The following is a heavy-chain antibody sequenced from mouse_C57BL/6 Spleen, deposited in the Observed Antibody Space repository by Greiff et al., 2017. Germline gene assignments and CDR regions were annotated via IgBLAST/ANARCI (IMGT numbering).Heavy chain of an antibody. J-gene: IGHJ4*01. CDR1: GYTFTSYW. V-gene: IGHV1-69*01. Sequence: QVQLQQPGAELVMPGASVKLSCKASGYTFTSYWMHWVKQRPGQGLEWIGEIDPSDSYTNYNQKFKGKSTLTVDKSSSTAYMQLSSLTSEDSAVYYCARRGGTGDYYAMDYWGQGTSVTVSS. D-gene: IGHD4-1*01. CDR3: ARRGGTGDYYAMDY. CDR2: IDPSDSYT.